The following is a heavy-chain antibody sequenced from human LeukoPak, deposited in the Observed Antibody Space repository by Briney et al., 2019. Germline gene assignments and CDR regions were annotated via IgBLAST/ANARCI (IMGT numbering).Heavy chain of an antibody. V-gene: IGHV3-15*01. Sequence: GGSLRLSCAASGFTFSGYVMTWVRQAPGKGLEWVGRIKSKTDGGTTDYAAPVKGRFNISRDDSKNTLYLQMNSLKTEDTAVCYCTTGYYYGSGSYYYFDYWGQGNLVTVSS. CDR3: TTGYYYGSGSYYYFDY. D-gene: IGHD3-10*01. CDR2: IKSKTDGGTT. CDR1: GFTFSGYV. J-gene: IGHJ4*02.